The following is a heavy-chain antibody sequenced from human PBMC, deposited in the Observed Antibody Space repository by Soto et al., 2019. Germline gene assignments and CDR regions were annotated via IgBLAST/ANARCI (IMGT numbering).Heavy chain of an antibody. J-gene: IGHJ5*02. V-gene: IGHV4-59*01. D-gene: IGHD3-22*01. CDR1: GGSISSYY. CDR2: IYKSGTS. CDR3: ARDYYDSSGYYYVSWFDP. Sequence: PSETLSLTXTVSGGSISSYYWSWIRQPPGKGLEWIGYIYKSGTSNYNPSLQSRVTISIDTSKNQFSLKLSSVTAADTAMYYCARDYYDSSGYYYVSWFDPWGQGTQVTVSS.